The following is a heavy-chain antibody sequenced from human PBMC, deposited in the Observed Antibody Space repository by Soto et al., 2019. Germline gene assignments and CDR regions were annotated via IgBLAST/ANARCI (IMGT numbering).Heavy chain of an antibody. Sequence: SGGSLRLSCAVSGFTFSTYAMHCVRQAPGKGLEWVAVISYDGSNTYYADSVKGRFTISRDNMLYLQINRMRAEDAAVYYCARDKGRSITCQIDYWGQGTLVTVSS. CDR2: ISYDGSNT. CDR3: ARDKGRSITCQIDY. J-gene: IGHJ4*02. V-gene: IGHV3-30-3*01. CDR1: GFTFSTYA. D-gene: IGHD2-2*01.